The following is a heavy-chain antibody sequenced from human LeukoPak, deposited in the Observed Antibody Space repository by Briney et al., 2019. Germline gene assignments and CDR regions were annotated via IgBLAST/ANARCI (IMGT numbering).Heavy chain of an antibody. D-gene: IGHD3-3*01. V-gene: IGHV1-69*05. CDR3: ARDKSITIFGVVIPVDY. J-gene: IGHJ4*02. CDR2: IIPIFGTA. Sequence: GSSVKVSCKASGGTFSSYAISWVRQAPGQGLEWMGRIIPIFGTANYAQKFQGRVTITTDESTSTAYIELSSLRSEDTAVYYCARDKSITIFGVVIPVDYWGQGTLVTVSS. CDR1: GGTFSSYA.